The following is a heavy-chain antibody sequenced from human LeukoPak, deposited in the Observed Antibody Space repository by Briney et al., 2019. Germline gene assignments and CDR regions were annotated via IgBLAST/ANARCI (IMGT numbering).Heavy chain of an antibody. CDR1: GYTSTNFD. CDR3: GRGYAMDV. Sequence: GASVKVSCTASGYTSTNFDINWVRQATGKGLEWMGCMNLNRGKTGYRQYLKGRVTMTTNTSISTAYMELSSLRSEDTAVYYCGRGYAMDVLGQGTTVTVSS. V-gene: IGHV1-8*01. CDR2: MNLNRGKT. J-gene: IGHJ6*01.